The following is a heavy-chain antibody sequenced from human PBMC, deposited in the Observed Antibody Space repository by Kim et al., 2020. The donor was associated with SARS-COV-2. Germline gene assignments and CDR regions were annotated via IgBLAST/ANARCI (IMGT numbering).Heavy chain of an antibody. CDR2: IKSDGNEQ. V-gene: IGHV3-7*03. Sequence: GGSLRLSCAASGFTFSGDWVSWVRQAPGKGPEWVASIKSDGNEQYYVDSVKGRFTISRDNAKKSLYLEMNSLRAEDTALYYCARAGNWGQGALVTVAS. CDR3: ARAGN. J-gene: IGHJ4*02. CDR1: GFTFSGDW.